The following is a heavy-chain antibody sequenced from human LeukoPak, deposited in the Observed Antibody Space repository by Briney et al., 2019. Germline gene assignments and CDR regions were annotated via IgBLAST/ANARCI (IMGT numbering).Heavy chain of an antibody. CDR1: GGSISSSSYY. D-gene: IGHD2-15*01. J-gene: IGHJ6*02. CDR2: IYYSGST. V-gene: IGHV4-39*07. Sequence: SETLSLTCTVSGGSISSSSYYWGWIRQPPGKGLEWIGSIYYSGSTYYNPSLKSRVTISVDTSKNQFSLKLSSVTAADTAVYYCARGLVVVYYYYYYGMDVWGQGTTVTVSS. CDR3: ARGLVVVYYYYYYGMDV.